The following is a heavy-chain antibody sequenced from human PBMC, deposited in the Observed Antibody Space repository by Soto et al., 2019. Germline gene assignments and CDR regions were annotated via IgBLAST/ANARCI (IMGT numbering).Heavy chain of an antibody. J-gene: IGHJ4*02. V-gene: IGHV4-39*01. CDR1: GGSISSSSYY. Sequence: SETLSLTCTVSGGSISSSSYYWGWIRQPPGKGLEWIGSIYYSGSTYYNPSLKSRVTISVDTSKNQFSLKLSSVTAADTAVYYCARSEWELLGKDYWGQGTLVTVSS. D-gene: IGHD1-26*01. CDR2: IYYSGST. CDR3: ARSEWELLGKDY.